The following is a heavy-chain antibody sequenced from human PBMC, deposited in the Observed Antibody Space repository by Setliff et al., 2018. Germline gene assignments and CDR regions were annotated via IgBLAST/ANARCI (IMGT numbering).Heavy chain of an antibody. V-gene: IGHV4-39*01. J-gene: IGHJ4*02. CDR1: GGSISSSIYY. D-gene: IGHD3-10*01. CDR2: IFHSGST. Sequence: SETLSLTCTVSGGSISSSIYYWGWIRQPPGKGLEWIGSIFHSGSTYYSPSLKSRVTIPVDTSKNQFSLKLTSVAAADTAVYYCARLSYYGSGSYYDFDSWGQGTLVTVSS. CDR3: ARLSYYGSGSYYDFDS.